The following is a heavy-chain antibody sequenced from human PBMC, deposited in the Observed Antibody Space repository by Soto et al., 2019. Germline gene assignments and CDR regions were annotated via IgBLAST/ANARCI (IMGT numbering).Heavy chain of an antibody. Sequence: PSETLSLTCTVSGVSIRSYYWSWIRQPPGKGLEWIGSIYYSGSTNYKPSLKSRVTISVDTSKNQFSLKLNSVTAADTAVYYCARQGGWFDPWGQGTLVTVSS. CDR2: IYYSGST. V-gene: IGHV4-59*08. CDR3: ARQGGWFDP. CDR1: GVSIRSYY. J-gene: IGHJ5*02. D-gene: IGHD1-26*01.